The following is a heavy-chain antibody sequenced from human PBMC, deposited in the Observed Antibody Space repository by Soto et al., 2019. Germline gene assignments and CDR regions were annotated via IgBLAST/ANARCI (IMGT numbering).Heavy chain of an antibody. D-gene: IGHD3-10*01. CDR2: IYWDDDK. CDR3: AHSGGSGIDY. CDR1: GFSLSTSGVG. V-gene: IGHV2-5*02. J-gene: IGHJ4*02. Sequence: QITLKESGPTLVKPTQTLTLTCTFSGFSLSTSGVGVGWIRQPPGKALEWLALIYWDDDKRYSPSLKSRLTITKETAKHQVVLTMTNMDPVDTATYYCAHSGGSGIDYWGQGTLVTVSS.